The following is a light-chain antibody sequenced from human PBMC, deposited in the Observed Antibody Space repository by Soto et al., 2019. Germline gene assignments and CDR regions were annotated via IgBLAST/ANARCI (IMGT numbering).Light chain of an antibody. CDR3: SSFAGTNSFV. CDR2: QVT. Sequence: QSALTQPASVSGSPGQSITISCSGTSSDVGAYDYVSWYQQHPGKAPKLMIYQVTKRPSGVSYRFSGSKSGNTASLTISGLQAEDEADYYCSSFAGTNSFVFGTGTKLTVL. J-gene: IGLJ1*01. CDR1: SSDVGAYDY. V-gene: IGLV2-14*01.